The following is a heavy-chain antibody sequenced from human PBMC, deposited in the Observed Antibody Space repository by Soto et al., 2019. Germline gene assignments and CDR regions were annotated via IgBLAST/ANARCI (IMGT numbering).Heavy chain of an antibody. V-gene: IGHV1-69*13. D-gene: IGHD2-21*02. CDR1: GGTFSSYA. Sequence: ASVKVSCKASGGTFSSYAISWVRQAPEQGLEWMGGIIPIFGTANYAQKFQGRVTITADESTSTAYMELSSLRSEDTAVYYCASTIVVVTSGGAFDIWGQGTMVTVSS. J-gene: IGHJ3*02. CDR3: ASTIVVVTSGGAFDI. CDR2: IIPIFGTA.